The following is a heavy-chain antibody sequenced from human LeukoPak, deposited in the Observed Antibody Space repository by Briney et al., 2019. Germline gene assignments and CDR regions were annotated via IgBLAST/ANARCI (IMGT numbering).Heavy chain of an antibody. CDR3: ARGLLSGMGPDD. V-gene: IGHV3-48*02. D-gene: IGHD5-24*01. J-gene: IGHJ4*02. CDR2: ISSSSSTI. Sequence: GGSLRLSCAASGFTFGTYSMNWVRQAPGKGLEWVSYISSSSSTIYYADSVKGRFTISRDNAKNSLYLQMNSLRDEDTAVYYCARGLLSGMGPDDWGQGTLVTVSS. CDR1: GFTFGTYS.